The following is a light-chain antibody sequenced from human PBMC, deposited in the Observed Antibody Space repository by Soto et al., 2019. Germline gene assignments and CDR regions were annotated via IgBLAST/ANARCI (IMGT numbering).Light chain of an antibody. V-gene: IGKV1-5*03. CDR3: QHYNSYPEA. J-gene: IGKJ1*01. CDR1: QTISSW. CDR2: KAS. Sequence: DIQMTQSPSTLSGSVGDRVTITCRASQTISSWLAWYQQKPGKAPKLLIYKASTLKSGVPSRFSGSGSGTEFTLTISSLQPDDFATYYCQHYNSYPEAFGQGTTVELK.